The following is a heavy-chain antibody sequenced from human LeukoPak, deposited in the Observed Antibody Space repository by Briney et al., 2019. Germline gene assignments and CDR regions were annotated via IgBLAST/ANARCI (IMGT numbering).Heavy chain of an antibody. CDR1: GGSISSYY. V-gene: IGHV4-59*01. D-gene: IGHD1-26*01. Sequence: ASETLSLTCTVSGGSISSYYWSWIRQPPGKGLEWIGYIYYSGSTNYNPSLKSRVTISVDTSKNQFSLKLSSVTAADTAVYYCARVGATRGIDYWGQGTLVTVPS. CDR2: IYYSGST. CDR3: ARVGATRGIDY. J-gene: IGHJ4*02.